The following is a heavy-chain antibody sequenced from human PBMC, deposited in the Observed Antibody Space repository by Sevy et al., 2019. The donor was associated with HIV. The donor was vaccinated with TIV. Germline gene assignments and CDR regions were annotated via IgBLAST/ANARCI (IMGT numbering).Heavy chain of an antibody. CDR1: GFTFSSYS. V-gene: IGHV3-48*02. Sequence: GGSLRLSCVASGFTFSSYSMNWVRQAPGKGLEWVSYISSSSSTIYYADSVKGRFTISRDNAKNSLYLQMNSLRDEDTAVYYCARDRAQFRESLYYMDVWGKGTTVTVSS. CDR2: ISSSSSTI. D-gene: IGHD3-10*01. J-gene: IGHJ6*03. CDR3: ARDRAQFRESLYYMDV.